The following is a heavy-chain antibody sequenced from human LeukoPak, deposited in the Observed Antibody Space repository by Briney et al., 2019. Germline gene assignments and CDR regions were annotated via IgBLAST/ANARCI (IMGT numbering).Heavy chain of an antibody. CDR3: ARGAYYPTLDWFDP. CDR1: GGSISSGGYS. CDR2: IYYSGGT. V-gene: IGHV4-31*11. J-gene: IGHJ5*02. Sequence: SETLSLTCAVSGGSISSGGYSWSWIRQHPGKGLEWIGYIYYSGGTYYNPSLKSRVTISVDTSKNQFPLKLSSVTAADTAVYYCARGAYYPTLDWFDPWGQGTLVTVSS. D-gene: IGHD3-10*01.